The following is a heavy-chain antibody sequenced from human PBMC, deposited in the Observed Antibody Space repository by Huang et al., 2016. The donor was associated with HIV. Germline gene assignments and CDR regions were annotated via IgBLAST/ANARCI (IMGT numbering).Heavy chain of an antibody. V-gene: IGHV1-69*13. CDR1: GGTFSSYA. D-gene: IGHD3-22*01. Sequence: QVQLVQSGAEVKKPGSSVKVSCKASGGTFSSYAISWVRQAPGQGLEWMGGIIPSFGTANYAQKFQGRVTITADESTSTADMELSSLRSEDTAVYYCARARGYYDSSVSYYFDYWGQGTLVTVSS. J-gene: IGHJ4*02. CDR2: IIPSFGTA. CDR3: ARARGYYDSSVSYYFDY.